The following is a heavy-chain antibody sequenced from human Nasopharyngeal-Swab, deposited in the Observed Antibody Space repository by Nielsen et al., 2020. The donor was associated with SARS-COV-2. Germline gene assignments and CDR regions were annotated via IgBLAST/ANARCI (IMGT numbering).Heavy chain of an antibody. Sequence: WIRQPPGKGLEWVSFIAHDASNEYYGDSVKGRFSISRDSSKNTLYLQMGSLRGEDTAVYYCARDAPAHYGAFYWGRGTLVTVSS. CDR2: IAHDASNE. J-gene: IGHJ4*02. V-gene: IGHV3-30*03. D-gene: IGHD4-17*01. CDR3: ARDAPAHYGAFY.